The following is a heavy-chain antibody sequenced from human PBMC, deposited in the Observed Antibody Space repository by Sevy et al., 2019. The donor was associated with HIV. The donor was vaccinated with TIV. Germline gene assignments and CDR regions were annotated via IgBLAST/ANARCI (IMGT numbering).Heavy chain of an antibody. CDR2: ISSSSSTI. CDR3: ARGRDGYNSRYYGMDV. D-gene: IGHD5-12*01. J-gene: IGHJ6*02. V-gene: IGHV3-48*02. CDR1: GFTLSSYS. Sequence: GGSLRLSCAASGFTLSSYSMNWVRQAPGKGLEWVSYISSSSSTIYYADSVKGRFTISRDNAKNSLYLQMNSLRDEDTAVYYCARGRDGYNSRYYGMDVWGQGTTVTVSS.